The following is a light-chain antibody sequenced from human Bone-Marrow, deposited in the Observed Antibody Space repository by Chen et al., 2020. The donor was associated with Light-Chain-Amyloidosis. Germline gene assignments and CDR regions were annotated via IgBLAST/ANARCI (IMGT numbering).Light chain of an antibody. J-gene: IGLJ2*01. CDR1: ALPKQN. CDR3: QSVDTSNTFDVI. CDR2: KDT. Sequence: SYELTQPPSVPVSQGPSARITCSADALPKQNTYWYQQRPGQAPILIIYKDTERPSGIPERFSGSSSGTEVTLTISGVQAEDEADYYCQSVDTSNTFDVIFGGGTKLTVL. V-gene: IGLV3-25*03.